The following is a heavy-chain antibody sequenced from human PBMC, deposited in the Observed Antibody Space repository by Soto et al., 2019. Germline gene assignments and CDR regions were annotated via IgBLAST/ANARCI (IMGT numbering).Heavy chain of an antibody. CDR2: INHSGST. CDR3: ARGPRRIPAPRGWFDP. J-gene: IGHJ5*02. V-gene: IGHV4-34*01. Sequence: SETLSLTCAVYGGSFSGYYWSWIRQPPGKGLEWIGEINHSGSTNYNPSLKSRVTISVDTSKNQFSLKLSSVTAADTAVYYCARGPRRIPAPRGWFDPWGQGTLVTASS. CDR1: GGSFSGYY. D-gene: IGHD6-13*01.